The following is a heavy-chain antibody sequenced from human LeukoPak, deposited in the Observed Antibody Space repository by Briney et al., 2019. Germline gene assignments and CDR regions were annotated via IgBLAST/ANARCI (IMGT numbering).Heavy chain of an antibody. Sequence: GGSLRLSCAASGLTFSSHWMHWVRQAPGKGLVWVSRITNDGSSTTYADSVKGRFTISRDNAKNMLYLQVNSLRAEDTAVYYCARGGDYPYYYGMDVWGQGTTVTVSS. D-gene: IGHD4-17*01. CDR2: ITNDGSST. CDR1: GLTFSSHW. J-gene: IGHJ6*02. V-gene: IGHV3-74*01. CDR3: ARGGDYPYYYGMDV.